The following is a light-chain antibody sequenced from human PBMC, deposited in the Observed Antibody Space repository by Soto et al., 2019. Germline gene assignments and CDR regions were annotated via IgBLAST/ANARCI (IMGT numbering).Light chain of an antibody. V-gene: IGLV2-14*01. CDR1: SSDVGGYNY. Sequence: QSALTQPASVSGSRGQSITISCTGTSSDVGGYNYVSWYQQHPGKAPKLMIYDVSNRPSGVSNRFSGSKSGNTASLTISGLHAEDEADYYCSSYTSSSPYVFGPGTKLTVL. CDR2: DVS. CDR3: SSYTSSSPYV. J-gene: IGLJ1*01.